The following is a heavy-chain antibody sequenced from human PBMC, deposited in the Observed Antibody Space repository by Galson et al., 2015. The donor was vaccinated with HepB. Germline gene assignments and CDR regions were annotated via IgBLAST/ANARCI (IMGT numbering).Heavy chain of an antibody. V-gene: IGHV3-33*01. CDR2: IWYDGSNK. CDR3: ARGPYFNSSGWYSGWGFDY. Sequence: SLRLSCAASGFTFSSYGMHWVRQAPGKGLEWVAVIWYDGSNKYYADSVKGRFTISRDNSKNTLYLQMNSLRAEDTAVYYCARGPYFNSSGWYSGWGFDYWGQGTLVTVSS. J-gene: IGHJ4*02. CDR1: GFTFSSYG. D-gene: IGHD6-19*01.